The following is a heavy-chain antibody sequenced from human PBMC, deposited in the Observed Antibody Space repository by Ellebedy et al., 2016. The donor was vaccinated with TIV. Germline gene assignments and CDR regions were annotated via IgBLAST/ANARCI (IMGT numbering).Heavy chain of an antibody. CDR3: ARIPMTGTGAFDI. J-gene: IGHJ3*02. CDR2: INDSGRT. V-gene: IGHV4-34*01. CDR1: GGSFSGYY. Sequence: SETLSLTXVVYGGSFSGYYWSWIRQPPGKGLEWTGEINDSGRTNYNPSLKSRVTISLDTSKSQFSLKLSSVTAADTAVYFCARIPMTGTGAFDIWGQGTMVTVSS. D-gene: IGHD6-19*01.